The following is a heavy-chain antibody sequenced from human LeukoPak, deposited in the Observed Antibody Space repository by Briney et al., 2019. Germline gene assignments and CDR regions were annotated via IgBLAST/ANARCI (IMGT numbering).Heavy chain of an antibody. CDR2: INHSGST. CDR1: GGSITSGGYY. J-gene: IGHJ4*02. CDR3: ARVSEWELLEESLDY. D-gene: IGHD1-26*01. Sequence: PSETLSLTCAVSGGSITSGGYYWSWIRQPPGKGLEWIGEINHSGSTNYNPSLKSRVTISVDTSKNQFSLKLSSVTAADTAVYYCARVSEWELLEESLDYWGQGTLVTVSS. V-gene: IGHV4-34*01.